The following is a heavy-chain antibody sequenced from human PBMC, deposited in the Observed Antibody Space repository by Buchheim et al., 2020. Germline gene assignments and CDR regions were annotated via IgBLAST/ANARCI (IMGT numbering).Heavy chain of an antibody. CDR3: AREYSGSYYFDY. CDR2: IIPIFGTA. CDR1: GGTVSSYA. V-gene: IGHV1-69*01. D-gene: IGHD1-26*01. Sequence: QVQLVQSGAEVKKPVATVKVTCKASGGTVSSYAISWVRQAPGQGLEWMGGIIPIFGTANYAQKFQGRVTITADESSSIAYMELRSLRSEDTAVYYCAREYSGSYYFDYWGQGTL. J-gene: IGHJ4*02.